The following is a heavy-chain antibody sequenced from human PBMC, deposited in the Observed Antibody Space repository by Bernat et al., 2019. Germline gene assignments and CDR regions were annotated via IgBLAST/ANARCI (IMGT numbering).Heavy chain of an antibody. CDR3: ARDPGYSSSWYYFDY. V-gene: IGHV3-11*05. CDR1: GFTFSDYY. D-gene: IGHD6-13*01. Sequence: QVQLVESGGGLVKPGGSLRLSCAASGFTFSDYYMHWIRQTPGKGLEWVSYISSRSDFTNYADSVKGRSTVSRDNAKNSLYLQMHSLRAEDTAVYYCARDPGYSSSWYYFDYWGQGALVTVSS. CDR2: ISSRSDFT. J-gene: IGHJ4*02.